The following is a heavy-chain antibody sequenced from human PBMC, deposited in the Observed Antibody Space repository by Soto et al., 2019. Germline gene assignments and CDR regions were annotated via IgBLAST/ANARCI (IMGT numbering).Heavy chain of an antibody. V-gene: IGHV3-23*01. D-gene: IGHD3-3*01. J-gene: IGHJ5*02. CDR2: ISGSGGST. CDR1: GFTFSSYA. Sequence: TGGSLRLSCAASGFTFSSYAMSWVRQAPGKGLEWVSAISGSGGSTYYADSVKGRFTISRDNSKNTLYLQMNSLRAEDTAVYYCAKDLRFLEWLPNWFDPWGQGTLVTVSS. CDR3: AKDLRFLEWLPNWFDP.